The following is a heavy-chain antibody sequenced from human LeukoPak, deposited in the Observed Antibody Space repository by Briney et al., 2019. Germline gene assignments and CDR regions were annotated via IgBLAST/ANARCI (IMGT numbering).Heavy chain of an antibody. CDR1: GFSVSSAYY. V-gene: IGHV4-38-2*02. Sequence: KASETLSLTCSVSGFSVSSAYYWDWIRQPPGKGLEWIGSIYYSGSTYYNPSLKSRVTISVDTSKNQFSLKLSSVTAADTAIYYCARNPYYYDYMDVWGKGTTVTVSS. J-gene: IGHJ6*03. CDR3: ARNPYYYDYMDV. CDR2: IYYSGST.